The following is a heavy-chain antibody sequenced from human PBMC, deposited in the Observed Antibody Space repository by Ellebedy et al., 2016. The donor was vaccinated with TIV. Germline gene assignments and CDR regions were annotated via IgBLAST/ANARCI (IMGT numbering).Heavy chain of an antibody. Sequence: ETLSLTCTVSGGSISSGAYYWSWIRQPPGKGLEWVADIKRDGSEKYYVESVKGRFTISRDNARNSVYLQMNNLGAEDTALYYCVRGADTFDYWGQGTLVTVSS. CDR1: GGSISSGAYY. CDR2: IKRDGSEK. J-gene: IGHJ4*02. CDR3: VRGADTFDY. V-gene: IGHV3-7*01.